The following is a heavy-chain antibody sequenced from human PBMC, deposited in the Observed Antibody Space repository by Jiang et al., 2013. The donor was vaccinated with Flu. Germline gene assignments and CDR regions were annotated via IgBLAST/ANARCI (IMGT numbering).Heavy chain of an antibody. CDR3: ARVRPYSSGWVLFDI. D-gene: IGHD6-19*01. Sequence: GRTYYRSKWYNDYAVSVKSRITINPDTSKNQFSLQLNSVTLEDPAVYYCARVRPYSSGWVLFDIWGQGTMVTVSS. J-gene: IGHJ3*02. V-gene: IGHV6-1*01. CDR2: TYYRSKWYN.